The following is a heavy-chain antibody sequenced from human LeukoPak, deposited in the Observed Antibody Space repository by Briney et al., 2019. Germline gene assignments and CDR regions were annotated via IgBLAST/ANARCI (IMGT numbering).Heavy chain of an antibody. J-gene: IGHJ5*02. CDR3: ARGTMMVGP. V-gene: IGHV4-59*01. CDR2: IYYSGST. CDR1: GGSISGYY. D-gene: IGHD3-22*01. Sequence: TSETLSLTCTVSGGSISGYYWSWIRQPPGKGLEWIGYIYYSGSTNYNPSLKSRVTIPVDTSKNQFSLKLSSVTAADTAVYYCARGTMMVGPWGQGTLVTVSS.